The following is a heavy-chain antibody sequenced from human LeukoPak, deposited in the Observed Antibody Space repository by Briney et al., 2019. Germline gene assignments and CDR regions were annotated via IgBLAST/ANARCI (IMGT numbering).Heavy chain of an antibody. Sequence: ASVKVSCKASGYTFTDYYMHWVRQAPGQGLEWMGWINPNSGGTNSAQRFQGRVTMTRDTSISTVYMELSSLRSDDTAAYYCARSAGIVKRDYWGQGTLVTVSS. D-gene: IGHD1-26*01. V-gene: IGHV1-2*02. CDR2: INPNSGGT. CDR3: ARSAGIVKRDY. J-gene: IGHJ4*02. CDR1: GYTFTDYY.